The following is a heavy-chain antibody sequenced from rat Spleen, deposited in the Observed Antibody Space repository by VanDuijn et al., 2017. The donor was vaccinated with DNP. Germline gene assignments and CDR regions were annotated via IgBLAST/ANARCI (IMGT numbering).Heavy chain of an antibody. CDR2: INYDGSTT. CDR1: GFTFSAYY. Sequence: EVQLVESGGGLVQPGRSLKLSCAASGFTFSAYYMAWVRQAPAKGLEWVASINYDGSTTSSRDSVKGRFTISRDNAKSTLYLQMDSLRSEDTATYYCARPDYWGQGVMVTVSS. J-gene: IGHJ2*01. V-gene: IGHV5-7*01. CDR3: ARPDY.